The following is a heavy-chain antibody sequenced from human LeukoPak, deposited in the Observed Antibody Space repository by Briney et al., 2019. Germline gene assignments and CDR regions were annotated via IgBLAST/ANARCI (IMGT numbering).Heavy chain of an antibody. V-gene: IGHV3-30*02. CDR1: GFTFSSYG. J-gene: IGHJ5*02. Sequence: GGSLRLSCAASGFTFSSYGMHWVRQAPGKGLEWVAFIRYDGSNKYYADSVKGRFTISRDNSKNTLYLQMNSLRAEDTAVYYCANPDIVVVPAAIVSWGQGTLVTVSS. CDR3: ANPDIVVVPAAIVS. CDR2: IRYDGSNK. D-gene: IGHD2-2*01.